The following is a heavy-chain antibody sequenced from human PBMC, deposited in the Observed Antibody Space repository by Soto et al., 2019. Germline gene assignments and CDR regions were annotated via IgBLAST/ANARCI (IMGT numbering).Heavy chain of an antibody. Sequence: SETLSLTCTVSGGSISSDYYYWSWIRQPPGKGLEWIGYIYYSGRTAYNPSLKSRIIISIDTSKNQFSLRLSSVTAADTAVYYCARSTGTLRSRNCDYWGQGSLVTVSS. V-gene: IGHV4-30-4*01. D-gene: IGHD1-1*01. CDR3: ARSTGTLRSRNCDY. CDR2: IYYSGRT. J-gene: IGHJ4*02. CDR1: GGSISSDYYY.